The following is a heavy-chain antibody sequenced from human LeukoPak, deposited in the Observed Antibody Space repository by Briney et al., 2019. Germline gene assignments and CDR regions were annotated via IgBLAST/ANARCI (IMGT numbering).Heavy chain of an antibody. D-gene: IGHD3-10*01. Sequence: GGSLRLSCAASGFPFGSYALSWVRQAPGKGLEWVSVIIGSGSTTYYADSVKGRFTISRDNSKNTLYLQMNSLRAEDTAVYYCARGGGSGRDYDYWGQGTLVTVSS. J-gene: IGHJ4*02. CDR3: ARGGGSGRDYDY. CDR2: IIGSGSTT. V-gene: IGHV3-23*01. CDR1: GFPFGSYA.